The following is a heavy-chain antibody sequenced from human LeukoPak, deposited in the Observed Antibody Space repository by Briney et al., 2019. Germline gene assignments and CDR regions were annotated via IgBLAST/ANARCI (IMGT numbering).Heavy chain of an antibody. CDR2: IIPIFGTT. V-gene: IGHV1-69*13. CDR3: ARGWQLGGDLGDAFDI. D-gene: IGHD2-21*01. CDR1: GGTFSSYT. Sequence: ASVKVSCKTSGGTFSSYTITWVRQVPGQGLEWMGGIIPIFGTTNYAQKFQGRVTITADESTSTAYMELSSLRSEDTAVYYCARGWQLGGDLGDAFDIWGQGTMVTVSS. J-gene: IGHJ3*02.